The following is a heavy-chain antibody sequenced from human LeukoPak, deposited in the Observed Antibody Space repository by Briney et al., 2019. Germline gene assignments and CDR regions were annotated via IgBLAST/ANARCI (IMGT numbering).Heavy chain of an antibody. V-gene: IGHV3-74*01. CDR2: INSDGSIT. D-gene: IGHD5-18*01. CDR1: GFAFTTYW. J-gene: IGHJ6*02. Sequence: GGSLRLSCAASGFAFTTYWMHWVRQAPGKGLVWVSHINSDGSITSYADSVKGRFTISRDNAKNTLYLQMNSLRAEDTAVYYCARDAVDTANAVWGQGTTVTVSS. CDR3: ARDAVDTANAV.